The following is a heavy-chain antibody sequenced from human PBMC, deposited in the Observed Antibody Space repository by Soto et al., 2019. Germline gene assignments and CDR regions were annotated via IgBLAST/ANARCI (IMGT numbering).Heavy chain of an antibody. D-gene: IGHD3-22*01. Sequence: GGSLRLSCAASGFTFSSYGMHWVRQAPGKGLEWVAVIWYDGSNKYYADSVKGRFTISRDNSKNTLYLQMNSLRAEDTAVYYCARDSKGYYNWFDPWGQGTLVTVYS. V-gene: IGHV3-33*01. J-gene: IGHJ5*02. CDR1: GFTFSSYG. CDR3: ARDSKGYYNWFDP. CDR2: IWYDGSNK.